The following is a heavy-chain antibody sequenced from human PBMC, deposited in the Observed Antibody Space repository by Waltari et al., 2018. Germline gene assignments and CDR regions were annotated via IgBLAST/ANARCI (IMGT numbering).Heavy chain of an antibody. J-gene: IGHJ4*02. D-gene: IGHD2-8*01. CDR1: GYPFTGYY. V-gene: IGHV1-2*02. CDR3: ARDQRSRDGYNGVDY. Sequence: QVQLVQSGAEVKKPGASVKVSCTASGYPFTGYYMHWVRQAPGQGLEWRGWINPNSGGTNDAQKFQGRVTMTRDTSISTAYMELSRLRSDDTAVYYCARDQRSRDGYNGVDYWGQGTLVTVSS. CDR2: INPNSGGT.